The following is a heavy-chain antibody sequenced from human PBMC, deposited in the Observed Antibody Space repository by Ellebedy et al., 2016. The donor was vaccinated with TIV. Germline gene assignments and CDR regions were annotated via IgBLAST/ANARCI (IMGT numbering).Heavy chain of an antibody. Sequence: GESLKISXAASGFTFSSYGMHWVRQAPGKGLEWVAVISYDGSNKYYADSVKGRFTISRDNSKNTLYLQMNSLRAEDTAVYYCAKDGGYSYGYGVGSSWGQGTLVTVSS. V-gene: IGHV3-30*18. J-gene: IGHJ4*02. CDR1: GFTFSSYG. CDR3: AKDGGYSYGYGVGSS. D-gene: IGHD5-18*01. CDR2: ISYDGSNK.